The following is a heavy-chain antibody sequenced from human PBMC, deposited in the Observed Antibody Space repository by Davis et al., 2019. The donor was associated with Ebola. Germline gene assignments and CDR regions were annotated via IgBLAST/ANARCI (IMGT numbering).Heavy chain of an antibody. Sequence: PGGSLRLSCAASGFTFSSYAMSWVRQAPGKGLEWVSAISGSGGSTYYAGSVKGRFTISRDNSKNTLYLQMNSLRAEDTAVYYCAKVSRLEVVPAATAGYYYMDVWGKGTTVTVSS. V-gene: IGHV3-23*01. CDR1: GFTFSSYA. J-gene: IGHJ6*03. CDR2: ISGSGGST. CDR3: AKVSRLEVVPAATAGYYYMDV. D-gene: IGHD2-2*01.